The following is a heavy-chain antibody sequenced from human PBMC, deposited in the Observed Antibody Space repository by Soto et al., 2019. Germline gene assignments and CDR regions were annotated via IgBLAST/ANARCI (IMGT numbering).Heavy chain of an antibody. CDR3: XRGPYDILTQYYYGMDV. J-gene: IGHJ6*02. D-gene: IGHD3-9*01. V-gene: IGHV4-30-4*01. CDR1: GGSISSGDYY. Sequence: PSETLSLTCTVSGGSISSGDYYWSWIRQPPGKGLEWIGYIYYSGSTYYNPSLKSRVTISVDTSKNQFSLKLSSVTAADTAVYYCXRGPYDILTQYYYGMDVWGQGTTVTVSS. CDR2: IYYSGST.